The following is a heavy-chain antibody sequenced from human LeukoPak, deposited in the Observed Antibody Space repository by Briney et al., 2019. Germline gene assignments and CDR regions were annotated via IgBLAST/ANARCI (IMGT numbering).Heavy chain of an antibody. V-gene: IGHV4-59*01. J-gene: IGHJ6*02. CDR2: IYYSGST. D-gene: IGHD5-12*01. CDR1: GGSISSYY. Sequence: PSETLSLTCTVSGGSISSYYWSRIRQPPGKGLEWIGYIYYSGSTKYNPSLKSRVTISVDTSKNQFSLKLSSVTAADTAVYYCARDGGYSGYDVYYYYGMDVWGQGTTVTVSS. CDR3: ARDGGYSGYDVYYYYGMDV.